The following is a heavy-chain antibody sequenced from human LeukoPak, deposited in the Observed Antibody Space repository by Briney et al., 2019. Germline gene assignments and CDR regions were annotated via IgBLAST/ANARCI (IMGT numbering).Heavy chain of an antibody. Sequence: GASVTVSFKASGYTFTSYGISWVRQAPGQGLEWMGWISAYNGNTNYAQKLQGRVTMTTDTSTSTAYMELRSLRSDDTAVYYCARSRQYDSSGYYYSPYFDYWGQGTLVTVSS. J-gene: IGHJ4*02. D-gene: IGHD3-22*01. CDR1: GYTFTSYG. V-gene: IGHV1-18*01. CDR2: ISAYNGNT. CDR3: ARSRQYDSSGYYYSPYFDY.